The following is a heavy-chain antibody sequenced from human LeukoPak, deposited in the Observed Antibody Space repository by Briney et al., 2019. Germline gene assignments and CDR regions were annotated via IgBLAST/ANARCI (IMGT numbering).Heavy chain of an antibody. CDR3: AKGYWYVDL. J-gene: IGHJ2*01. CDR2: IYPSDSDT. CDR1: GYSFTDYW. Sequence: PGESLKISCKGSGYSFTDYWIGWVRQMPGKCLEWMGIIYPSDSDTKYSPSFQGQVTISVDKSISTAYLQWSSLKTSDSAMYYCAKGYWYVDLWGRGTLLTVSS. V-gene: IGHV5-51*03.